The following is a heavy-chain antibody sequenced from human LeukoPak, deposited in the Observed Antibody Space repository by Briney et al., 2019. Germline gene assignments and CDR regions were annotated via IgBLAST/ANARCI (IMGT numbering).Heavy chain of an antibody. CDR1: GGSISSYY. J-gene: IGHJ4*02. CDR2: IYYSGST. Sequence: PSETLSLTCTVSGGSISSYYWSWIRQPPGKGLEWIGYIYYSGSTNYNPSLKSRVTISVDTSKNQFSLKLSSVTAADTAVYYCAREKYSSGWYKRGPFDYWGQGTLVTVSS. CDR3: AREKYSSGWYKRGPFDY. V-gene: IGHV4-59*12. D-gene: IGHD6-19*01.